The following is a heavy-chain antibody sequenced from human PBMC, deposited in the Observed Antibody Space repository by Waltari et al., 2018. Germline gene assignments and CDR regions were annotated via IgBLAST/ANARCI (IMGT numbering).Heavy chain of an antibody. CDR3: ARDQDVLVVYADYYYYYGMDV. Sequence: EVQLVESGGGLVQPGGSLRLSCAASGFTFSSYSMNWVRQAPGKGLEWVSYISSSSSTIYYADSVKGRFTISRDNAKNSLYLQMNSLRAEDTAVYYCARDQDVLVVYADYYYYYGMDVWGQGTTVTVSS. CDR2: ISSSSSTI. D-gene: IGHD2-8*02. J-gene: IGHJ6*02. CDR1: GFTFSSYS. V-gene: IGHV3-48*01.